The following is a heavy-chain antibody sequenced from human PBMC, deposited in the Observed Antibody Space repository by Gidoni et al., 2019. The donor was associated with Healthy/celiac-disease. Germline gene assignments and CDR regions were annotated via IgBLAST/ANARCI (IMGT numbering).Heavy chain of an antibody. CDR3: AKSPEYYDSSGYYYPFDY. V-gene: IGHV3-23*01. Sequence: EVQLLESGGGLVQPGGSLRLSCAASGFTFSSYAMSWVRQAPGKGLEWVSAISGSGGSTYYADSVKGRFTISRDNSKNTLYLQMNSLRAEDTAVYYCAKSPEYYDSSGYYYPFDYWGQGTLVTVSS. CDR2: ISGSGGST. D-gene: IGHD3-22*01. CDR1: GFTFSSYA. J-gene: IGHJ4*02.